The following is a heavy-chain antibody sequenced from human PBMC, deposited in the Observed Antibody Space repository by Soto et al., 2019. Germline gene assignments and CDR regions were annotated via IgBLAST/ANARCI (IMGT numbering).Heavy chain of an antibody. CDR2: IFSNDEK. V-gene: IGHV2-26*01. CDR1: GFSLSNARMG. Sequence: GSGPTLVNPTETLTLTCTVSGFSLSNARMGVSWIRQPPGKALEWLAHIFSNDEKSYSTSLKSRLTISKDTSKSQVVLTMTNMDPVDTATYYCAHRLAATGLFDYWGQGTLVTVSS. D-gene: IGHD6-13*01. CDR3: AHRLAATGLFDY. J-gene: IGHJ4*02.